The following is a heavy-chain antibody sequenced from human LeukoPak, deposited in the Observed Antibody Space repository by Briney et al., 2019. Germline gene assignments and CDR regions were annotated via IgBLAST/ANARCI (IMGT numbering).Heavy chain of an antibody. J-gene: IGHJ4*02. V-gene: IGHV3-23*01. CDR3: ARGKTGDS. CDR1: GFTFSSYA. D-gene: IGHD7-27*01. Sequence: PGGSLRLSCEASGFTFSSYAMSWVRQAPGKGLEWVSATSGSDGTTYYADSVKGRFTISRDNSENTLYLQMDSLRAEDTAVYYCARGKTGDSWGQGTLVTVSS. CDR2: TSGSDGTT.